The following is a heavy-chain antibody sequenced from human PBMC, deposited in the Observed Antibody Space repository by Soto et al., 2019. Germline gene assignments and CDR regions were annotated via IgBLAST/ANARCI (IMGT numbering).Heavy chain of an antibody. CDR3: ATNSGSYFSFDY. J-gene: IGHJ4*02. Sequence: ASVKVSCKVSGYTLTELSMHWVRQAPGKGLEWMGGFDPEDGETIYAQKFQGRVTMTEDTSTDTAYMEPSSLRSEDTAVYYCATNSGSYFSFDYWGQGTLVTVSS. D-gene: IGHD1-26*01. V-gene: IGHV1-24*01. CDR1: GYTLTELS. CDR2: FDPEDGET.